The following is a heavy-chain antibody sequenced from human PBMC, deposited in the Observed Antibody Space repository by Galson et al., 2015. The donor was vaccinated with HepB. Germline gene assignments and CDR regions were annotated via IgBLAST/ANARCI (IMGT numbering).Heavy chain of an antibody. CDR2: IFPGDSDT. Sequence: QSGAEVKEPGESLKISCKGSGYSFSSHWIGWVRQMPGKGLEWMGMIFPGDSDTRYSPSFQGQVTISADNSKNTLYLQMNSLRPADTAVYYCVSTFHSERWKDDYWGQGTLVTVSS. CDR3: VSTFHSERWKDDY. V-gene: IGHV5-51*03. CDR1: GYSFSSHW. J-gene: IGHJ4*02. D-gene: IGHD1-1*01.